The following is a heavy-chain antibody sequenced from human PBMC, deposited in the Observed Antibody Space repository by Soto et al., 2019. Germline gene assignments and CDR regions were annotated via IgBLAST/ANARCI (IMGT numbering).Heavy chain of an antibody. V-gene: IGHV4-31*03. CDR3: AASCVACGGFKYYGMDV. CDR2: IYYSGST. J-gene: IGHJ6*02. Sequence: SETLSLTCTVSGGSISSGGYYWSWIRQHPGKGLEWIGYIYYSGSTYYNPSLKSRVTISVDTSKNQFSLKLSSVTAADTAVYYCAASCVACGGFKYYGMDVWGQGTTVTVSS. D-gene: IGHD2-21*01. CDR1: GGSISSGGYY.